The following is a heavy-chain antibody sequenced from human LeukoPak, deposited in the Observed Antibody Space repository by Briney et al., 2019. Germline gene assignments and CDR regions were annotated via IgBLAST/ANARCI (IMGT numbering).Heavy chain of an antibody. D-gene: IGHD1-26*01. Sequence: PGRSLRLSCAASGFTFSSYGMHWVRQAPGKGLEWVAVISYDGSNKYYADSVKGRFTISRDNSKNTLYLQMNSLRAEDTAVYYCAKDWGLWGVIVGGHFDYWGQGTLVTVSS. J-gene: IGHJ4*02. CDR3: AKDWGLWGVIVGGHFDY. CDR1: GFTFSSYG. V-gene: IGHV3-30*18. CDR2: ISYDGSNK.